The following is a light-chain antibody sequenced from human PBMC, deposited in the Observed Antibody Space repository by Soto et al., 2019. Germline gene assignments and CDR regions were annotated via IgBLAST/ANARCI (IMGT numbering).Light chain of an antibody. CDR1: QNISNY. J-gene: IGKJ1*01. CDR2: DAS. V-gene: IGKV3-20*01. Sequence: EIVLTQSPGTLSLSPGERATLSCRASQNISNYLIWYQQKPGQAPRLLIYDASYRATGIPARFIGSGSGTDFTLTISRLEPEDFAVYYCQQYGSSGTFGQGTKVDIK. CDR3: QQYGSSGT.